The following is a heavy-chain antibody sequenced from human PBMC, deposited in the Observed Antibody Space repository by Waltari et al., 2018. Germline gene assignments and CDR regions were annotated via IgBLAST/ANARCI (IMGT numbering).Heavy chain of an antibody. V-gene: IGHV1-69-2*01. D-gene: IGHD3-3*01. CDR3: MTLPIFGLVIKNY. J-gene: IGHJ1*01. CDR2: VDPEDGET. Sequence: EVHLTQSGAEVKKPGATVKVSCEAPGYSFTDQTLHWVRQAPGKGPEWIGRVDPEDGETTLAEKFEGRVTITADTSTDTAYMDLSRLRSEDTALYYCMTLPIFGLVIKNYWGQGTLVTVSS. CDR1: GYSFTDQT.